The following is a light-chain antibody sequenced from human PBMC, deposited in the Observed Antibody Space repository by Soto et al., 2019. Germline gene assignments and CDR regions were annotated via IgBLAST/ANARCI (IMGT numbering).Light chain of an antibody. CDR3: AAWDDSLNGPV. CDR1: SSNIGSNT. CDR2: SNN. Sequence: QSVLTQPPSASGTPGQWVTISCSGSSSNIGSNTVNWYQQLPGTAPKLLIYSNNQRPSGVPDRFSGSKSGTSASLAISGPQSEDEADYYCAAWDDSLNGPVFGGGTKLTVL. V-gene: IGLV1-44*01. J-gene: IGLJ3*02.